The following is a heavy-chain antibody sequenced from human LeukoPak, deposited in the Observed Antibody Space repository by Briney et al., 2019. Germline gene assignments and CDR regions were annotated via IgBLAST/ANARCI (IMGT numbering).Heavy chain of an antibody. CDR2: ISGSGGST. CDR3: AKDKEWLRFFDY. V-gene: IGHV3-23*01. D-gene: IGHD5-12*01. J-gene: IGHJ4*02. Sequence: GGSLRLSCAASGFTFSSYAMSWVRQAPGKGLEWVSAISGSGGSTYYADSMKGRFTISRDNSKNTLYLQMNSLRAEDTAVYYCAKDKEWLRFFDYWGQGTLVTVSS. CDR1: GFTFSSYA.